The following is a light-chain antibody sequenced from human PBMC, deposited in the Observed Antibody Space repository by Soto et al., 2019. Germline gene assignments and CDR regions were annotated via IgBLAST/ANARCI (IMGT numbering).Light chain of an antibody. CDR3: QHCDTYWA. J-gene: IGKJ1*01. V-gene: IGKV1-5*01. CDR1: RNIERR. CDR2: DAS. Sequence: DIQMTQSPSTLSASLGDRVTITCRASRNIERRLPWYQQKPGRAPKLLISDASTLETGVPSRFSGGGSGTEFTLTISNLQADDFATYYCQHCDTYWAFGPGTRVEVE.